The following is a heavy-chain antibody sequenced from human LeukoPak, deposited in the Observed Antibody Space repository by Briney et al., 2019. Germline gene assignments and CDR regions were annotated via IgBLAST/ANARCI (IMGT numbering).Heavy chain of an antibody. D-gene: IGHD4/OR15-4a*01. Sequence: PGGSLRLSCAASGFTFSSYGMHWVRQAPGKGLEWVAFTRYDGSNKYYADSVKGRFTISRDNSKNTLYLQMNSLRAEDTAVYYCAKDMDYGYFDYWGQGTLVTVSS. J-gene: IGHJ4*02. CDR1: GFTFSSYG. CDR3: AKDMDYGYFDY. CDR2: TRYDGSNK. V-gene: IGHV3-30*02.